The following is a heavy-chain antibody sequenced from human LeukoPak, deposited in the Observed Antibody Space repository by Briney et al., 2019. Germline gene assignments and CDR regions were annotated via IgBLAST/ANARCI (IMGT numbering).Heavy chain of an antibody. CDR1: GYSITLNY. V-gene: IGHV3-66*04. D-gene: IGHD3-16*01. Sequence: GGSLRLSCAASGYSITLNYMTWVRQAPGRGLEWVSIIYVNGNTYYADSVKGRFSISRDSSKNTLYLQMDSLRVDDTAVYYCGRHIEGGSYAPWFDPRGQGTPVTVSS. J-gene: IGHJ5*02. CDR3: GRHIEGGSYAPWFDP. CDR2: IYVNGNT.